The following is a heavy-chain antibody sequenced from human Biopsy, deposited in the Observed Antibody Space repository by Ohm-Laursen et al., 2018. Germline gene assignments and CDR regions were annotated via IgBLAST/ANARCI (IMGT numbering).Heavy chain of an antibody. CDR3: GRAVRNQLLTDP. J-gene: IGHJ5*02. V-gene: IGHV1-8*01. D-gene: IGHD1-7*01. CDR2: LNPVSGNS. CDR1: GYTFTSYD. Sequence: SVKVSCKASGYTFTSYDITWVRQAPGQGPEWIGWLNPVSGNSNFGQKFRGRVTVTSDTSISTAYMELSGLTSDDTATYYCGRAVRNQLLTDPWGQGTLVTVTS.